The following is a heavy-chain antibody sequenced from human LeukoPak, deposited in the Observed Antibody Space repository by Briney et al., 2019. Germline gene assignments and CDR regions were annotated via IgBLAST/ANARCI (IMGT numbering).Heavy chain of an antibody. J-gene: IGHJ4*02. V-gene: IGHV1-46*01. Sequence: GASVRVSCKASGFTFSSHWMHWVRQAPGQGLEWLGLIDPTGFITVYAQRFQGRLSVTSDASAGTIYMELRSLTSENTAVYYCVRENNFNCKNFDYWGPGTLVTVSS. D-gene: IGHD1/OR15-1a*01. CDR1: GFTFSSHW. CDR3: VRENNFNCKNFDY. CDR2: IDPTGFIT.